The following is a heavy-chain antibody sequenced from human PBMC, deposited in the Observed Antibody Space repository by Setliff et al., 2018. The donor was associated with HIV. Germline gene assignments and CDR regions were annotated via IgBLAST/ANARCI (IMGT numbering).Heavy chain of an antibody. CDR3: ARPRLWRDAFDI. V-gene: IGHV4-34*12. Sequence: PSETLSLTCAFYGGSFSGYYWSWIRQPPGKGLEWIGEIIHSRSTNYNPSLKSRVTISVDTSKNQFYLKLTSVTGADTAVYYCARPRLWRDAFDIWGQGTLVTVSS. CDR1: GGSFSGYY. CDR2: IIHSRST. D-gene: IGHD1-1*01. J-gene: IGHJ3*02.